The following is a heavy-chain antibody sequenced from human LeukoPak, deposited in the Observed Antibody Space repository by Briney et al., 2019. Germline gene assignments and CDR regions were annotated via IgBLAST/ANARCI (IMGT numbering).Heavy chain of an antibody. CDR1: GDSVSSTSAA. Sequence: SQTLSLTCAISGDSVSSTSAAWNWIRQSPSRGLEWLGRTYYRSKWYNDCAVSVRSRGTINPDTSKNQFSLQLNSVTPEDTAVYYCAREDYGGNSGTYFDYWGQGNLVTVSS. V-gene: IGHV6-1*01. CDR2: TYYRSKWYN. CDR3: AREDYGGNSGTYFDY. J-gene: IGHJ4*02. D-gene: IGHD4-23*01.